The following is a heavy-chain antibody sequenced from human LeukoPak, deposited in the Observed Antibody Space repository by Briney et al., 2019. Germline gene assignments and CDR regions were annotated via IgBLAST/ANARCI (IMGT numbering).Heavy chain of an antibody. J-gene: IGHJ4*02. Sequence: ASVKVSCKASGYTFTGYYMHWVRQAPGQGLEWMGWINPNSGGTNYAQKFQGRVTMTRDTSISTAYMELSRLRSDDTAVYYCARDPTLWFGEPTPDYWGQGTLVTVSS. V-gene: IGHV1-2*02. D-gene: IGHD3-10*01. CDR3: ARDPTLWFGEPTPDY. CDR1: GYTFTGYY. CDR2: INPNSGGT.